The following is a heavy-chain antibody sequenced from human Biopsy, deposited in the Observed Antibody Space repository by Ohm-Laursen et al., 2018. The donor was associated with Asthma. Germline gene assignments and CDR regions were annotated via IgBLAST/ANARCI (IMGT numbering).Heavy chain of an antibody. CDR2: IKKDGSEK. D-gene: IGHD2-2*01. J-gene: IGHJ6*02. V-gene: IGHV3-7*01. CDR3: ARGGYCTSPTCPWGRYATDV. Sequence: SLRLSCAASRFTFNSYWMSWVRQAPGKGLEWVANIKKDGSEKYYVDSVKGRFTISRDNARNSLYLHMNSLRAEDTAVYYCARGGYCTSPTCPWGRYATDVWGQGTTVTVSS. CDR1: RFTFNSYW.